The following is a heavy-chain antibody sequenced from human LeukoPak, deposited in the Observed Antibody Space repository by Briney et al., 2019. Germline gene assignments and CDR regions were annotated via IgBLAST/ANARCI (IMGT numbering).Heavy chain of an antibody. Sequence: SETLSLTCAVSGGSISSGGYSWSWIRQPPGKGLVWIGYIYHSGSTYYNPSLKSRVTISVDRSKNQFSLKLSSVAAADTAVYYCARAGEYYYDNSGYYPNDAFDIWGQGTMVTVSS. V-gene: IGHV4-30-2*01. CDR2: IYHSGST. D-gene: IGHD3-22*01. CDR1: GGSISSGGYS. J-gene: IGHJ3*02. CDR3: ARAGEYYYDNSGYYPNDAFDI.